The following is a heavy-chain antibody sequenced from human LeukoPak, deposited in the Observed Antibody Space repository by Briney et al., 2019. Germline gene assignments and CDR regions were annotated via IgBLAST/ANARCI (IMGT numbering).Heavy chain of an antibody. CDR2: ISWNSGSI. J-gene: IGHJ4*02. CDR3: AKGSRGGIAVAEWDY. CDR1: GFTFDDYA. Sequence: GRSLRLSCAASGFTFDDYAMHWVRQAPGKGLEWVSGISWNSGSIGYADSVKGRFTISRDNAKNSLYLQMNSLRAEAMALYYCAKGSRGGIAVAEWDYWGQGTLVTVSS. V-gene: IGHV3-9*03. D-gene: IGHD6-19*01.